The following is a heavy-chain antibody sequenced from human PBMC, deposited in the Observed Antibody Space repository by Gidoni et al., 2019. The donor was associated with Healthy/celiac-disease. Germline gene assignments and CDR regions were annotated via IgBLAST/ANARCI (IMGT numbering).Heavy chain of an antibody. V-gene: IGHV2-5*02. CDR3: AHGDPIAGIAAAAFAY. CDR1: GFSLSTSGVG. D-gene: IGHD6-13*01. CDR2: IYWDDDK. J-gene: IGHJ4*02. Sequence: QITLKESGPTLVKPTQTLTLTCTFSGFSLSTSGVGVGWIRQPPGKALEWLALIYWDDDKRYSPSLKRRLTITKDNSKNQVGLTMTNMDPVDTATYYCAHGDPIAGIAAAAFAYWGQGTLVTVSS.